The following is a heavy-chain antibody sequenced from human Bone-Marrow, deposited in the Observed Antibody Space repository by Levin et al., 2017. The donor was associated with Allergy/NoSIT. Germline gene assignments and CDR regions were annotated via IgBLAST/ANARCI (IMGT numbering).Heavy chain of an antibody. CDR2: IIGTGGST. D-gene: IGHD2-8*01. CDR1: GFSFTTYT. CDR3: AKDMSPDGVWDVDS. V-gene: IGHV3-23*01. Sequence: GESLKISCAVSGFSFTTYTMSWVRQAPGKGLEWVSGIIGTGGSTYYADFGKGRFTISRDVSKSTVYLQMNSLRVEDTAIYYCAKDMSPDGVWDVDSWGQGTLVSVSS. J-gene: IGHJ4*02.